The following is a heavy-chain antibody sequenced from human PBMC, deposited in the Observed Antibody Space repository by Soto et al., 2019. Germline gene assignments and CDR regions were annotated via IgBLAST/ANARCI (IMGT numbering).Heavy chain of an antibody. J-gene: IGHJ4*02. D-gene: IGHD3-22*01. CDR3: ARDLGYYESSGYFDY. Sequence: GGSLRLFCAASGFTFSDYYMSWIRQAPGKGLEWVSYIGSSDNIIYYADSVKGRFTISRDNAKNSLYLQMNSLRAEDMAVYYCARDLGYYESSGYFDYWGQGTLVTVSS. CDR2: IGSSDNII. V-gene: IGHV3-11*01. CDR1: GFTFSDYY.